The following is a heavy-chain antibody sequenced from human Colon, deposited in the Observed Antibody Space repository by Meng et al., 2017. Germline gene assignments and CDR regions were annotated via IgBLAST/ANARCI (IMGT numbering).Heavy chain of an antibody. CDR3: ARGPTTYFDY. Sequence: PPPGYGTGLGKPSQTLPLTCTVSGGSISRGDYYWSWIRQPPGKGLECIGYIYYSGSTYYNPSLKSRVTISVDTSKNQFSLKLSSVTAADTAVYYCARGPTTYFDYWGQGTLVTVSS. CDR2: IYYSGST. V-gene: IGHV4-30-4*01. J-gene: IGHJ4*02. CDR1: GGSISRGDYY. D-gene: IGHD4-17*01.